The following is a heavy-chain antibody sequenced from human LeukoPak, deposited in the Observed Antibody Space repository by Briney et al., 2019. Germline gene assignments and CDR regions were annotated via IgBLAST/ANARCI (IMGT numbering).Heavy chain of an antibody. V-gene: IGHV6-1*01. J-gene: IGHJ4*02. D-gene: IGHD5/OR15-5a*01. Sequence: PSQTLSLTCAISGDSVSSTSASWNWIRQSPSRGLEWLGRTYHRTKWYDDHAISVKSRMTINADTSKNQFSLQLNSVTPEDTAVYYCAKGGSGMTVSLFAYWGQGILVTVSS. CDR3: AKGGSGMTVSLFAY. CDR2: TYHRTKWYD. CDR1: GDSVSSTSAS.